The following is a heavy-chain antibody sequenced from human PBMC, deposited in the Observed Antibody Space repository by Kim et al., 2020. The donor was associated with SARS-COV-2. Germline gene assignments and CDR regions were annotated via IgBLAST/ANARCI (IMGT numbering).Heavy chain of an antibody. D-gene: IGHD2-15*01. Sequence: GSGKYYVDSVKCRFTISRGNAKKSLYLQMNRLRAEDTAVCYWARGRWFDYWGQGTLVTVSS. CDR3: ARGRWFDY. V-gene: IGHV3-7*01. J-gene: IGHJ4*02. CDR2: GSGK.